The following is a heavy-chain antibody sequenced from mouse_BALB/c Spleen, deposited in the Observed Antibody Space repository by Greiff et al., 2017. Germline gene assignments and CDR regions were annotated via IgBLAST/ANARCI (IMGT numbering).Heavy chain of an antibody. Sequence: LVESGAELVKPGASVKLSCKASGYTFTSYYMYWVKQRPGQGLEWIGEINPSNGGTNFNEKFKSKATLTVDKSSSTAYMQLSSLTSEDSAVYYCTRNYFYAMDYWGQGTSVTVSS. CDR2: INPSNGGT. V-gene: IGHV1S81*02. J-gene: IGHJ4*01. CDR1: GYTFTSYY. CDR3: TRNYFYAMDY.